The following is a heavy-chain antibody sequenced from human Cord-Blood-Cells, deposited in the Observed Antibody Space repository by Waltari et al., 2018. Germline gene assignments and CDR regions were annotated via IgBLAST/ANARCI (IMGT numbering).Heavy chain of an antibody. Sequence: EVQLVESGGGLVQPGGSLSLSCAASGFTCSSYSMNWVRQAPGKGLEWVSYISSSSSTIYYADSVKGRFTISRDNAKNSLYLQMNSLRDEDTAVYYCARVTRMHFDYWGQGTLVTVSS. CDR2: ISSSSSTI. CDR3: ARVTRMHFDY. D-gene: IGHD3-16*01. J-gene: IGHJ4*02. CDR1: GFTCSSYS. V-gene: IGHV3-48*02.